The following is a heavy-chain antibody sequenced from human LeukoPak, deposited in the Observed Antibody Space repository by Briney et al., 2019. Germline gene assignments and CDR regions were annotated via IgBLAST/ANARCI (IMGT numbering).Heavy chain of an antibody. Sequence: KPSETLSLTCTVSGGSISSSSYYWGWIRQPPGKGLEWIGSIYYSGSTYYNPSLKSRVTISVDTSKNQFSLKLSPVTAADTAVYYCARLYSSGWYEAPLNWFDPWGQGTLVTVSS. CDR3: ARLYSSGWYEAPLNWFDP. CDR1: GGSISSSSYY. CDR2: IYYSGST. D-gene: IGHD6-19*01. V-gene: IGHV4-39*01. J-gene: IGHJ5*02.